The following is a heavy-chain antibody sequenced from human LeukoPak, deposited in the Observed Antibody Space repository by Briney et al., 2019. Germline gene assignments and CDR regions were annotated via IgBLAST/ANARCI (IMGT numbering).Heavy chain of an antibody. CDR1: GGSISSYY. V-gene: IGHV4-4*07. CDR2: IYTSGST. Sequence: PSQTLSLTCTVSGGSISSYYWSWVRQPAGKGLEWIGRIYTSGSTIYNPSLKSRVAMSVDTSKNQFSLKLSSVTAADTAVYYCARETRFRNFDYWGQGTLVTLSS. CDR3: ARETRFRNFDY. J-gene: IGHJ4*02. D-gene: IGHD3-3*01.